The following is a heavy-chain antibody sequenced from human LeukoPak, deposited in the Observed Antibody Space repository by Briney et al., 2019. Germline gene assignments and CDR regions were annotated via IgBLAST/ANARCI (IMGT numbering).Heavy chain of an antibody. V-gene: IGHV1-2*02. CDR2: ISPNSGGT. J-gene: IGHJ5*02. D-gene: IGHD3-10*01. CDR1: GYTFTGYY. Sequence: ASVKVSCKASGYTFTGYYIHWVRQAPGQGLEWMGLISPNSGGTNYAQKFQGRVIMTRDTSISTDYMELSRLRSDDTAVYYCARVSGEFYGPWGQGTLVTVSS. CDR3: ARVSGEFYGP.